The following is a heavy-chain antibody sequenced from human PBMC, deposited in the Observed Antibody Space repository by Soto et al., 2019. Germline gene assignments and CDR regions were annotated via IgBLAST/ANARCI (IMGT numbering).Heavy chain of an antibody. CDR3: ARDISRYYGSGSSYYYYGMDV. J-gene: IGHJ6*02. V-gene: IGHV1-69*01. Sequence: QVQLVQSGAEVKKPGSSVKVSCKASGGTFSSYAISWVRQAPGQGLGWMGGIIPIFGTANYAQKFQGRVTITADESTSTAYMELSSLRSEDTAVYYCARDISRYYGSGSSYYYYGMDVWGQGTTVTVSS. D-gene: IGHD3-10*01. CDR1: GGTFSSYA. CDR2: IIPIFGTA.